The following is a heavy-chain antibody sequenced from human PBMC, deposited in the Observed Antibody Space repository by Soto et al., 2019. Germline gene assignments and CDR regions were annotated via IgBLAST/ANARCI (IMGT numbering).Heavy chain of an antibody. D-gene: IGHD3-22*01. CDR1: GFTFSSYV. CDR2: ISGSGGST. Sequence: EVQLLESGGGLVQPGGSLRLSCAASGFTFSSYVMSWVRQAPGKGLEWVSAISGSGGSTYYADSVKGRFTISRDNSKNTLYLQMNSLRAEDTAVYYCAKDSNHDSSGYYHWGQGTLVTVSS. CDR3: AKDSNHDSSGYYH. J-gene: IGHJ4*02. V-gene: IGHV3-23*01.